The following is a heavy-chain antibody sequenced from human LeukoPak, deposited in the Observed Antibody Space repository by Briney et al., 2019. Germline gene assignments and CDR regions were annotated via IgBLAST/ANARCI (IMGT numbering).Heavy chain of an antibody. D-gene: IGHD3-22*01. CDR2: INPSGGST. CDR1: GYTFTSYY. Sequence: ASVKVSCKASGYTFTSYYMHCVRQAPGQGLEWMGIINPSGGSTSYAQKFQGRVTMTRDTSTSTVYMELSSLRSEDTAVYYCARERGTYYDSSGYSFDYWGQGTLVTVSS. J-gene: IGHJ4*02. CDR3: ARERGTYYDSSGYSFDY. V-gene: IGHV1-46*01.